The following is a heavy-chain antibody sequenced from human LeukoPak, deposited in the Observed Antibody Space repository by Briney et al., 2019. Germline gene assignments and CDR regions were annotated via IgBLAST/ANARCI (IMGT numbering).Heavy chain of an antibody. D-gene: IGHD2-15*01. Sequence: SETLSLTCTVSGGSISTYYWSWIRQPPAKGLEWIGYIYYTGSTNYNPSLQSRVTISVDMYKSQLSLRLSSVTAADTAVYYCARQGYCGGGSCYIELWGQGTTVTVSS. V-gene: IGHV4-59*08. CDR2: IYYTGST. J-gene: IGHJ6*02. CDR3: ARQGYCGGGSCYIEL. CDR1: GGSISTYY.